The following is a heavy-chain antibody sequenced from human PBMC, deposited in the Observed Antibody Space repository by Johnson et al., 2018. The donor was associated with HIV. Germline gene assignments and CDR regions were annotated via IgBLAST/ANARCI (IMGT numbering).Heavy chain of an antibody. D-gene: IGHD7-27*01. CDR2: ISYDGSNK. Sequence: QVQLVESGGGVVQPGRSLRLSCAASGFTFSSYAMHWVRQAPGKGLAWVAVISYDGSNKYYADSVTGRFTISRDNSKNTLYLQMNSLRAEDTAVYYCASDWGSRHAFDIWGQETMVTVSS. CDR3: ASDWGSRHAFDI. V-gene: IGHV3-30*04. CDR1: GFTFSSYA. J-gene: IGHJ3*02.